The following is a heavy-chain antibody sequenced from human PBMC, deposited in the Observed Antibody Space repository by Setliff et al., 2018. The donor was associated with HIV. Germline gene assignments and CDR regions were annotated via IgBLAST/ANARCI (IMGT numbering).Heavy chain of an antibody. CDR3: ARDQGYYDSSGYHYVGDAFDI. CDR2: INPNSGGT. V-gene: IGHV1-2*02. J-gene: IGHJ3*02. CDR1: GYTFTGYY. Sequence: GASVKVSCKASGYTFTGYYMHWVRQAPGQGLEWMGWINPNSGGTTYAQKFQGRVTMTRDTSISTAYMELSRLRSDDTAVYYCARDQGYYDSSGYHYVGDAFDIWGQGTMVTVSS. D-gene: IGHD3-22*01.